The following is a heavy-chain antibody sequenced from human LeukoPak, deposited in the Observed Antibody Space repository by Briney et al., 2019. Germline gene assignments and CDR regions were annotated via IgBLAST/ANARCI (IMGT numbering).Heavy chain of an antibody. CDR1: GFTFTTYW. CDR2: IKYDGSTS. Sequence: GGSLRLSCEASGFTFTTYWIHWVRQGPGKGLVWVSRIKYDGSTSNYADSVKGRFTISRDNAKNTVYLQMNSLRVEDTAVYYCAREAERGDSSSYYGYYFDYWGQGALVTVSS. D-gene: IGHD3-22*01. CDR3: AREAERGDSSSYYGYYFDY. V-gene: IGHV3-74*01. J-gene: IGHJ4*02.